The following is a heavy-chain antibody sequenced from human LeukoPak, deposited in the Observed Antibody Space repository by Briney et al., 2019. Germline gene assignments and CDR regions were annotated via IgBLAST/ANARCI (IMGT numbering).Heavy chain of an antibody. D-gene: IGHD6-19*01. CDR1: GYTFTGYY. Sequence: ASVKVSCKPSGYTFTGYYMHWVRQAPGQGVEWMGWINPNSGNTGYAQKFQGRVTITRNTSISTAYMELSSLRSEDTAVYYCARGCYSSGWYRYWGQGTLVTVSS. CDR3: ARGCYSSGWYRY. CDR2: INPNSGNT. J-gene: IGHJ4*02. V-gene: IGHV1-8*03.